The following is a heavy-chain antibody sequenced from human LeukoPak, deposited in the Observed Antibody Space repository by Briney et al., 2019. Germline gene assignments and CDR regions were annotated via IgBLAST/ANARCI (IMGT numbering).Heavy chain of an antibody. Sequence: GGSLRLSCAASGFTFSNYAMSWARQAPGKGLEWVSGISGSGGSTYYADSVKGRFTISRDNPKNTLYLQMNSLRAEDTAVYYCAKGNSVNWNPAGFDYWGQGTLVTVSS. CDR1: GFTFSNYA. CDR3: AKGNSVNWNPAGFDY. V-gene: IGHV3-23*01. CDR2: ISGSGGST. J-gene: IGHJ4*02. D-gene: IGHD1-20*01.